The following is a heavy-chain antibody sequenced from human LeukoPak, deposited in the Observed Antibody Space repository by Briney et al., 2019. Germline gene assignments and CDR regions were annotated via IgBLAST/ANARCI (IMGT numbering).Heavy chain of an antibody. CDR3: ARGSYGGTYYYDSSGYYQILDI. J-gene: IGHJ3*02. Sequence: GGSLRLSCAASGFTFSDYYMNWIRQAPGKGLEWVSYISSSGSTIYYADSVKGRFTISRDNAKNSLYLQMNSLRAEDTAVYYCARGSYGGTYYYDSSGYYQILDIWGQGTMVTVSS. D-gene: IGHD3-22*01. CDR2: ISSSGSTI. V-gene: IGHV3-11*01. CDR1: GFTFSDYY.